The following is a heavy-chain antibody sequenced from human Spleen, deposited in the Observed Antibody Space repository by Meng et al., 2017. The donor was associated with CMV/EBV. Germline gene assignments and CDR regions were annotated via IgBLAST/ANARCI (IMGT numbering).Heavy chain of an antibody. Sequence: SETMSLTCAVYGGSFSGYYWSWIRQPPWKGLEWLGEINHSGSTNYNPSLKSRVTISVDTAKNQFSLKLSSVTAADTAVYYCARGKRLGATDYWGQGTLVTVSS. CDR1: GGSFSGYY. CDR3: ARGKRLGATDY. D-gene: IGHD1-26*01. J-gene: IGHJ4*02. CDR2: INHSGST. V-gene: IGHV4-34*01.